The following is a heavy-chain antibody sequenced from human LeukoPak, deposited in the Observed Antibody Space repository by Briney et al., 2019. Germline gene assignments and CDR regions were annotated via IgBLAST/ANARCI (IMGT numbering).Heavy chain of an antibody. CDR2: IKSKTDGGTT. J-gene: IGHJ2*01. V-gene: IGHV3-15*01. D-gene: IGHD6-13*01. CDR1: GFTFNYAW. CDR3: ATGLTAATYWYFDL. Sequence: GGSLRLSCAASGFTFNYAWMSWVRQAPGKGLEWVGRIKSKTDGGTTDYAAPVKGRFAISRDDSKNTQFLQMNSLQTEDTAVYYCATGLTAATYWYFDLWGRGNLVTVSS.